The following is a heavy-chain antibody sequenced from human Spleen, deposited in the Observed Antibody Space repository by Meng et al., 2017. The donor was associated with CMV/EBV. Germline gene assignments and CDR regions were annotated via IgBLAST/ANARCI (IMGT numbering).Heavy chain of an antibody. V-gene: IGHV3-49*04. CDR1: GASFSDYA. CDR2: IRSKAYHGSA. Sequence: LSLTCAVYGASFSDYAMAWVRQAPGRGLELVGFIRSKAYHGSAEYGASVKGRFTISRDDSESIAYLQMTSLKIEDTAVYYCTYCSGGTCYGLPFDHWGQGILVTVSS. D-gene: IGHD2-15*01. J-gene: IGHJ4*02. CDR3: TYCSGGTCYGLPFDH.